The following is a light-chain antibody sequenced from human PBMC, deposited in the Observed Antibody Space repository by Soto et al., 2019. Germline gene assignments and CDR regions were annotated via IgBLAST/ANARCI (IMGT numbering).Light chain of an antibody. J-gene: IGKJ4*01. CDR3: QQYNKWPLS. Sequence: EIVMTQSPATLSVSPGERATLSCRASQSVNSKLAWYQQKPGQAPRLLIHDASTRATGIPVRFSGSGSGTEFTLTISSLQSEDFAVYSCQQYNKWPLSFGGGTKVEIK. CDR1: QSVNSK. CDR2: DAS. V-gene: IGKV3-15*01.